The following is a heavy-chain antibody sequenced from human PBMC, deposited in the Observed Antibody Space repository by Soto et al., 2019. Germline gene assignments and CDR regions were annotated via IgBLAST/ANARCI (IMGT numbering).Heavy chain of an antibody. CDR3: VREVCSGGLCKVFDH. D-gene: IGHD2-15*01. CDR1: GFTFSSYW. V-gene: IGHV3-74*01. Sequence: LRLSCAASGFTFSSYWMHWARQAPGKGLVWLSSIDGVGTVIPHADSVKGRFTVSRDNAKNTLYLQMNSLRAEDTAVYYCVREVCSGGLCKVFDHWGQGTPVTVSS. J-gene: IGHJ4*02. CDR2: IDGVGTVI.